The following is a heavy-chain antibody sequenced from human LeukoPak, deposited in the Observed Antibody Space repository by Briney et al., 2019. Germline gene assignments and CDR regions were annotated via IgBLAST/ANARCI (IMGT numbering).Heavy chain of an antibody. J-gene: IGHJ4*02. D-gene: IGHD2-15*01. CDR1: GGSISSYY. V-gene: IGHV4-4*07. Sequence: SETLSLTCTVSGGSISSYYWSWIRQPAGKGLEWIGRIYTSGSTNYNPSLKSRVTMSVDTSENQFSLKLSSVTAADTAVYYCARDGLLLGSRRSPRFDYWGQGTLVTVSS. CDR3: ARDGLLLGSRRSPRFDY. CDR2: IYTSGST.